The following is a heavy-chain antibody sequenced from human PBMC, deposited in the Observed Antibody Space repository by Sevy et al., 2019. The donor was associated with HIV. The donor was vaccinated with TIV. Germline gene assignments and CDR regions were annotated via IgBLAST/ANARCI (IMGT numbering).Heavy chain of an antibody. Sequence: ETLSLTCTVSGYSISSGYYWGWIRQPPGKGLEWIGSIYHSGSTYYNPSLKSRVTISVDTSKNQFSLKLGSVTAADTAVYYCARAGWDIVVVVAVMYYFDYWGQGTLVTVSS. CDR2: IYHSGST. CDR1: GYSISSGYY. D-gene: IGHD2-15*01. CDR3: ARAGWDIVVVVAVMYYFDY. J-gene: IGHJ4*02. V-gene: IGHV4-38-2*02.